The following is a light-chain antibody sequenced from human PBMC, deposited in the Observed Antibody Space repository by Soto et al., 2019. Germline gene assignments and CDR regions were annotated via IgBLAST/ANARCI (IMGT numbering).Light chain of an antibody. V-gene: IGKV3-20*01. CDR1: QSVRSNY. J-gene: IGKJ1*01. CDR2: GAS. Sequence: EIVLTQSPGTLSLSPGERATLACRASQSVRSNYLAWYQQKPGQAPRLLIYGASSRATGIPDRFSGSGSGTDFTLTISRLEPEDFAVYYCQQCGSSPWTFGQGTKVDI. CDR3: QQCGSSPWT.